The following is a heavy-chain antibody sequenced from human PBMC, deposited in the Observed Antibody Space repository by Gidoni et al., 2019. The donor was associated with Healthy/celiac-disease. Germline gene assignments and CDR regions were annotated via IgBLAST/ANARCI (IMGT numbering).Heavy chain of an antibody. D-gene: IGHD5-12*01. V-gene: IGHV3-49*03. Sequence: EVQLVESGGGLVQPGRSLRLSCTASGFTFGAYAMSWFRQAPGKGLEWVGFIRSKAYGGTTEYAASVKGRFTISRDDSKSIAYLQMNSLKTEDTAVYYCTRDLLVATITSLDYWGQGTLVTVSS. CDR2: IRSKAYGGTT. CDR1: GFTFGAYA. J-gene: IGHJ4*02. CDR3: TRDLLVATITSLDY.